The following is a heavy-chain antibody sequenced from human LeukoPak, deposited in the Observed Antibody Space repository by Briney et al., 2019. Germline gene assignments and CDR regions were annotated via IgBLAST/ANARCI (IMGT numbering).Heavy chain of an antibody. V-gene: IGHV4-30-4*01. CDR2: IYYSGST. D-gene: IGHD3-16*02. J-gene: IGHJ4*02. CDR3: ARALYDYVWGSYPDY. CDR1: GGSISSGDYY. Sequence: SQTLSLTCTVSGGSISSGDYYWSWIRQPPGKGLEWIGYIYYSGSTYYNPSLKSRVTISVDTSKNQFSLKLSSVTAAGTAVYYCARALYDYVWGSYPDYWGQGTLVTVSS.